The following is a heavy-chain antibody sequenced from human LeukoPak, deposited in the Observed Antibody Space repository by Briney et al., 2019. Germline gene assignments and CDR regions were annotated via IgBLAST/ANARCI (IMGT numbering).Heavy chain of an antibody. Sequence: PSETLSLTCAVYGGSFRGYYWSWIRQPPGKGLEWIGEINHSGSTNYNPSLKSRVTISVDTSKNQFSLKLSSVTAADTAVYYCQSCSGSYGMRAFDIWGQGTMVTVSS. CDR1: GGSFRGYY. V-gene: IGHV4-34*01. CDR3: QSCSGSYGMRAFDI. J-gene: IGHJ3*02. D-gene: IGHD1-26*01. CDR2: INHSGST.